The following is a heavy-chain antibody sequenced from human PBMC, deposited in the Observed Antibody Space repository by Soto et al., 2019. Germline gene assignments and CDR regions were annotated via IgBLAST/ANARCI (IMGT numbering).Heavy chain of an antibody. CDR2: MKSKGSGGTT. V-gene: IGHV3-15*01. CDR3: CWCGSINYYFTQ. CDR1: GLKFSDAW. Sequence: EVQLVESGGDLVKPGGSLRLSCTVSGLKFSDAWMSWVRQVPGKGLEWVGRMKSKGSGGTTDYAAPVKGRFTISRGDSKNTVYLQMNSLKTEDSAMYYCCWCGSINYYFTQWGQGTRVTVSS. D-gene: IGHD1-26*01. J-gene: IGHJ4*02.